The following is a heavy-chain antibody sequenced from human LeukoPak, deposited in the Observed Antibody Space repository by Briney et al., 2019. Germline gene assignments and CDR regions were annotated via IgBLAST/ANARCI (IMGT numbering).Heavy chain of an antibody. CDR2: INPNSGGT. CDR3: ARTYYYDSSGYYTYSDKYGMDV. Sequence: ASVKVSCKASGYTFTGYYMHWVRQAPGQGLEWMGRINPNSGGTNYAQKFQGRVTMTSDTSISTAYMELSRLRSDDTAVYYCARTYYYDSSGYYTYSDKYGMDVWGQGTTVTVSS. D-gene: IGHD3-22*01. CDR1: GYTFTGYY. J-gene: IGHJ6*02. V-gene: IGHV1-2*06.